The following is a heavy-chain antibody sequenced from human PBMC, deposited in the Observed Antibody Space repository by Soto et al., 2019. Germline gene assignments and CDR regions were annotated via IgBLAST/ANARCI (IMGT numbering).Heavy chain of an antibody. Sequence: SETLSLTCTVSGDSMSSYYWSWIRQPPGKGLEWIGYIYYSGSSNYNPSLKSRVTISVDTSKNQFSLKLSSVTAADTAVYYCARDDRGPFDYWGQGTLVTVSS. CDR2: IYYSGSS. D-gene: IGHD5-12*01. CDR3: ARDDRGPFDY. J-gene: IGHJ4*02. CDR1: GDSMSSYY. V-gene: IGHV4-59*01.